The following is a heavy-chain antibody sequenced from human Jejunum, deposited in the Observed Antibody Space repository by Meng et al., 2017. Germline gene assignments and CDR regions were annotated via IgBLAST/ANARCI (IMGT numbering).Heavy chain of an antibody. CDR3: TNDRLSH. Sequence: DVDLVDFVGRLVPQGVSLSLSCAPFGFTFSGHWLNWVRQAPGQGLVWVSRVNPEGNIPTYADSAKGRFIIFRDNAKSTVYLQLNSLRAEDTAVYYCTNDRLSHWGQGTLVTVSS. J-gene: IGHJ1*01. D-gene: IGHD1-1*01. CDR2: VNPEGNIP. CDR1: GFTFSGHW. V-gene: IGHV3-74*01.